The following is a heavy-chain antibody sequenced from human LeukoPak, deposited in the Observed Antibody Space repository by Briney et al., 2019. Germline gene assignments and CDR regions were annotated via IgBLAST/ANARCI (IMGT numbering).Heavy chain of an antibody. CDR2: INPSGGST. V-gene: IGHV1-46*01. CDR3: AREGFPPKISDFWSGLGPYYYYGMDV. J-gene: IGHJ6*02. D-gene: IGHD3-3*01. CDR1: GYTFISYY. Sequence: GASVKVSCKASGYTFISYYMHWVRQAPGQGLEWMGIINPSGGSTSYTQKFQGRVTMTRDTSTSTVYMELSSLRSEDTAVYYCAREGFPPKISDFWSGLGPYYYYGMDVWGQGTTVTVSS.